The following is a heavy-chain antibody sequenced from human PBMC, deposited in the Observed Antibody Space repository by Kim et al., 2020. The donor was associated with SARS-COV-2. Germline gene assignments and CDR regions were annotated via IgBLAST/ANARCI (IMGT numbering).Heavy chain of an antibody. Sequence: GTSTIYADSVKGRFTVSRDNARNTLHLQMHSLRAEDTAVYYCADLHFGSPYWGQGTLVAVSS. CDR3: ADLHFGSPY. J-gene: IGHJ4*02. D-gene: IGHD3-3*02. CDR2: GTST. V-gene: IGHV3-74*01.